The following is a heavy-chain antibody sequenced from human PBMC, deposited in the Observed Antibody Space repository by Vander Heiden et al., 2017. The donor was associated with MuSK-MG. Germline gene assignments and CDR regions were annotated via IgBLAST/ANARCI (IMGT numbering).Heavy chain of an antibody. J-gene: IGHJ3*02. V-gene: IGHV1-2*02. CDR3: ARERGNYGDYELGDAFDI. CDR2: INPNSGGT. CDR1: GYTFTGHY. D-gene: IGHD4-17*01. Sequence: QVQLVQSGAEVKKPGASVKVSCKASGYTFTGHYMHWVRQAPGQGLEWMGWINPNSGGTNYAQKFQGRVTMTRDTSISTAYMELSRLRSDDTAVYYCARERGNYGDYELGDAFDIWGQGTMVTVSS.